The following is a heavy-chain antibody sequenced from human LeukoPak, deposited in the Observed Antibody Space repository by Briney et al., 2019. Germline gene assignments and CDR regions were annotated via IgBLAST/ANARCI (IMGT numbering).Heavy chain of an antibody. Sequence: GGSLRLSCAASGFTFSDYYMSWLRQAPGKGLEWVSYISGSGSTIYYAASVKGRFTISRDNAKNSLYLQMNSLRAEDTAVYYCARDALYYYDSSGYSNWFDPWGQGTLVTASS. CDR3: ARDALYYYDSSGYSNWFDP. J-gene: IGHJ5*02. CDR2: ISGSGSTI. V-gene: IGHV3-11*01. D-gene: IGHD3-22*01. CDR1: GFTFSDYY.